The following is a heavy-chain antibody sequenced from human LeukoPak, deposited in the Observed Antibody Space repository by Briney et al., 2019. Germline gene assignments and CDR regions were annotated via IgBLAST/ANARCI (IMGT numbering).Heavy chain of an antibody. V-gene: IGHV4-59*01. CDR2: IYYSGST. D-gene: IGHD6-13*01. J-gene: IGHJ3*02. Sequence: SETLSLTCTVSGGSMSSYYWSWIRQPQGKGLEWIGYIYYSGSTNYNPSLKSRVTISVDTSKNQFSLKLSSVTAADTAVYYCARGDSRKNAFDIWGQGTMVTVSS. CDR3: ARGDSRKNAFDI. CDR1: GGSMSSYY.